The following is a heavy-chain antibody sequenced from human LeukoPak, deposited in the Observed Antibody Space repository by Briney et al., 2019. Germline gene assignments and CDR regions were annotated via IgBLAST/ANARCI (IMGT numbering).Heavy chain of an antibody. V-gene: IGHV1-69*04. CDR3: ARDLRLDDFWSGYDY. D-gene: IGHD3-3*01. J-gene: IGHJ4*02. Sequence: SVKVSCKASGGTFSSYAISWVRQAPGQGLEWMGRIIPILGIANYAQKFQGRVTITADKSASTAYMELSSLRSEDTAVYYCARDLRLDDFWSGYDYWGQGTLVTVSS. CDR1: GGTFSSYA. CDR2: IIPILGIA.